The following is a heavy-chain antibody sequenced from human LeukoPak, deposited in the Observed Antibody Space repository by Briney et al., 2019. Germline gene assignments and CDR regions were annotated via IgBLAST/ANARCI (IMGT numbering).Heavy chain of an antibody. V-gene: IGHV1-18*01. CDR2: ISAYNGNT. J-gene: IGHJ6*02. D-gene: IGHD2-2*01. CDR1: GYTFTSYG. Sequence: ASVKVSCKASGYTFTSYGISWVRQAPEQGLEWMGWISAYNGNTNYVQKFQGRVTMTTDTSTNTAYMELRSLRSDDTAVYYCARDCSSTSCYAPTYYYYYAMDVWGQGTTVTVSS. CDR3: ARDCSSTSCYAPTYYYYYAMDV.